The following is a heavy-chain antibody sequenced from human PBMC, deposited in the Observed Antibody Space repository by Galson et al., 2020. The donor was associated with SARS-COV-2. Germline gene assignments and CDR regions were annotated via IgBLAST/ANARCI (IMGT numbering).Heavy chain of an antibody. Sequence: GESLKISCAASGFTFSDYFMSWLRQAPGKGLEWVSYISSSSSYTNYADSVKGRFTISRDNAKNTLYLQMNSLRAEDTAVYYCARNGRDCSGSICYGDEYFEYWGQGTLVTVSS. V-gene: IGHV3-11*06. D-gene: IGHD2-15*01. J-gene: IGHJ1*01. CDR1: GFTFSDYF. CDR2: ISSSSSYT. CDR3: ARNGRDCSGSICYGDEYFEY.